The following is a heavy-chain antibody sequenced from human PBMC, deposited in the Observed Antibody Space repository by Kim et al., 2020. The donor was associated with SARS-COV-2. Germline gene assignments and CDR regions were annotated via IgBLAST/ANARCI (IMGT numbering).Heavy chain of an antibody. D-gene: IGHD2-2*01. J-gene: IGHJ4*02. Sequence: SETLSLTCAVYGGSFSGYYWSWIRQPPGKGLEWIGEINHSGSTNYNPSLKSRVTISVDTSKNQFSLKLSSVTAADTAVYYCARGLFDIVVVPAAAMGYYCSYDYWGQGTLVTVSS. CDR1: GGSFSGYY. CDR3: ARGLFDIVVVPAAAMGYYCSYDY. V-gene: IGHV4-34*01. CDR2: INHSGST.